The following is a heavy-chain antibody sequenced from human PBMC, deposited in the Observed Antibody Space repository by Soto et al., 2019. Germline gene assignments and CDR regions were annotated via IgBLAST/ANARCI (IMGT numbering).Heavy chain of an antibody. J-gene: IGHJ5*02. Sequence: SSETLSLTCTVSGGSISSGDYYWSWIRQPPGKGLEWIGYIYYSGSTYYNPSLKSRVTISVDTSKNQFSLKLSSVTAADTAVYYCARGFDREYQLWFDPWGQGTLVTVS. V-gene: IGHV4-30-4*01. CDR1: GGSISSGDYY. D-gene: IGHD2-2*01. CDR2: IYYSGST. CDR3: ARGFDREYQLWFDP.